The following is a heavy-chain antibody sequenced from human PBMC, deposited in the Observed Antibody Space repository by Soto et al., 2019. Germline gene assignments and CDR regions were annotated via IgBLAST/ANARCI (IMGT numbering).Heavy chain of an antibody. Sequence: PGGSLRLSCAASGLTFSSYSMNWVRQAPGKGLEWVSSISSTTNYKYYADSVKGRFTISRDNSKNTLYLQMNSLRAEDTAVFYCAKHLSNGSPDYWGQGTLVTVSS. J-gene: IGHJ4*02. CDR2: ISSTTNYK. CDR3: AKHLSNGSPDY. D-gene: IGHD2-15*01. CDR1: GLTFSSYS. V-gene: IGHV3-21*04.